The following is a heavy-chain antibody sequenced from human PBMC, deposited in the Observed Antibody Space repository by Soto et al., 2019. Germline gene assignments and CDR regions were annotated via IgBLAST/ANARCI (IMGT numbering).Heavy chain of an antibody. CDR3: ASSMQLWVRRISSGDSG. CDR1: GSTFSTYA. V-gene: IGHV1-69*12. Sequence: QVQLVQSGAEVKKPESSVKVSCKASGSTFSTYAISWVRQAPGQGLEWMGGIIPVFGTAHYAQRFQDRVTIYADESSQTVYMELISLRSEDTDVYFCASSMQLWVRRISSGDSGWGQGTVVPASS. CDR2: IIPVFGTA. D-gene: IGHD6-25*01. J-gene: IGHJ4*02.